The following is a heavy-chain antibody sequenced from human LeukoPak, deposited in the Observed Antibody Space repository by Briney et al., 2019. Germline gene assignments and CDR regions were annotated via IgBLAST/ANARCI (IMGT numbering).Heavy chain of an antibody. CDR3: ARERYYGSGSVYNRVDY. CDR1: GYSISSGYY. CDR2: INHSGST. D-gene: IGHD3-10*01. Sequence: PSETLSLTCTVSGYSISSGYYWSWIRQPPGKGLEWIGEINHSGSTNYNPSLKSRVTILVDTSKNQFSLKLSSVTAADTAVYYCARERYYGSGSVYNRVDYWGQGTLVTVSS. J-gene: IGHJ4*02. V-gene: IGHV4-38-2*02.